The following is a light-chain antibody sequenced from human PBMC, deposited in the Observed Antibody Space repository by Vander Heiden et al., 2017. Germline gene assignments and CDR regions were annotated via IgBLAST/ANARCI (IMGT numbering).Light chain of an antibody. J-gene: IGLJ3*02. CDR2: DVS. V-gene: IGLV2-14*01. Sequence: QSALTQPASVSGSPGQSITISCTGTSSGVGDYNYVSWYQQHPGKALIYSKYDVSNRPSGVSNRFYGAKSATKAITDISGVEAEDDYYDYCNSYASNMRVFGGGTKVTVL. CDR1: SSGVGDYNY. CDR3: NSYASNMRV.